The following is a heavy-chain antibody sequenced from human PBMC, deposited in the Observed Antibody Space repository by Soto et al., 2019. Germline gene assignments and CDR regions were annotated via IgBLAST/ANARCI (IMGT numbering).Heavy chain of an antibody. V-gene: IGHV4-59*02. Sequence: SQTLSLTCSVSAGSVSGYCWTWIRLPPGKGLEWLGFIYYSGTTNYDPSLQSRLSLSLDTSKNEVSLKLTSVTAADTAVYYCARDYGPYCSGGTCYGYYYLGMDVWGQGSSVTVS. CDR1: AGSVSGYC. CDR2: IYYSGTT. J-gene: IGHJ6*02. CDR3: ARDYGPYCSGGTCYGYYYLGMDV. D-gene: IGHD2-15*01.